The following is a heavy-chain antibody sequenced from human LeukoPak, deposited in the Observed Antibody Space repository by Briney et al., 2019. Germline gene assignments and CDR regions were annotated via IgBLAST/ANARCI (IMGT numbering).Heavy chain of an antibody. CDR2: ISDGGDNT. D-gene: IGHD3-10*01. J-gene: IGHJ4*02. V-gene: IGHV3-23*01. CDR1: GFTFSTYA. CDR3: VMFFLPYLAGGTGSR. Sequence: GGSLRLSCAASGFTFSTYAMSWVRQAPGRGLEWVSSISDGGDNTHYAASVKGRFTISRDNSRNTLYLQMSSLRAEDTALYYCVMFFLPYLAGGTGSRWGQGTLVTVSS.